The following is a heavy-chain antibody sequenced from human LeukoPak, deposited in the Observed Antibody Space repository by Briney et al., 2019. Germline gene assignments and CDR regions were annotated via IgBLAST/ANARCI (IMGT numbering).Heavy chain of an antibody. CDR3: ATTIVVVPAVLDY. CDR2: IIPILGIA. Sequence: SSVTVSCKASGGTFSSYAISWVRQAAGQGLEWMGRIIPILGIANYAQKFQGRVTITADKSTSTAYMELSSLRSEDTAVYYCATTIVVVPAVLDYWGQGTLVTVSS. D-gene: IGHD2-2*01. V-gene: IGHV1-69*04. CDR1: GGTFSSYA. J-gene: IGHJ4*02.